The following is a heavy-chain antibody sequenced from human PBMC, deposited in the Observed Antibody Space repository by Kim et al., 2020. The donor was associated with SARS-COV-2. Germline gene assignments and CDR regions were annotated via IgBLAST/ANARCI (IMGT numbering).Heavy chain of an antibody. J-gene: IGHJ4*02. CDR1: GGSISSGNW. CDR3: ARSGSSGWHYFDY. CDR2: IHHSGST. Sequence: SETLSLTCTVSGGSISSGNWWSWVRQPPGKGLEWIGEIHHSGSTNYNPSLKSRVTISVDKAKNQFSLKLQSVTAADTAIYYCARSGSSGWHYFDYWGQGTLVTVSS. V-gene: IGHV4-4*02. D-gene: IGHD6-19*01.